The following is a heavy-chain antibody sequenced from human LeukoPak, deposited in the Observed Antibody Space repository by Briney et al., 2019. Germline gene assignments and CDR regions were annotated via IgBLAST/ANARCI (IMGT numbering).Heavy chain of an antibody. V-gene: IGHV3-7*01. J-gene: IGHJ4*02. Sequence: GGSLRLSCAASGFTFSAYWMTWVRQAPEKGLEWVANIQQDGSAKYYVDSVRGRFTISRDNAKNSLDLQMNSLRPEDTAVYYCATSLYKWRGYSGNDHDYWGQGTLVHVSS. CDR1: GFTFSAYW. CDR2: IQQDGSAK. CDR3: ATSLYKWRGYSGNDHDY. D-gene: IGHD5-12*01.